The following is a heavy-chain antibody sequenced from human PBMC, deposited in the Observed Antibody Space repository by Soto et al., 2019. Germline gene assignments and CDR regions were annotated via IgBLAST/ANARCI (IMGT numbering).Heavy chain of an antibody. CDR2: ISDIAYT. J-gene: IGHJ6*02. CDR1: GCSITYLNNHY. CDR3: ARQGFGVLHGLVDV. Sequence: SETLSLTCTVSGCSITYLNNHYCSWFRLPPGKGLEWIGYISDIAYTSYNPSLKGRVSISVDTSKNQFSLTLTSVTAADTAVYYCARQGFGVLHGLVDVWGQGTTVTVSS. V-gene: IGHV4-59*08. D-gene: IGHD3-10*01.